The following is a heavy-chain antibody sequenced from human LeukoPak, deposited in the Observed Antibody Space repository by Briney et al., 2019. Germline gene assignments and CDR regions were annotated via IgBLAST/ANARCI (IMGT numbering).Heavy chain of an antibody. CDR3: AREISDSSRWYGGFDY. CDR2: ICGGST. J-gene: IGHJ4*02. D-gene: IGHD6-13*01. CDR1: GFRVTSNY. V-gene: IGHV3-53*01. Sequence: PGGSLRLSCAASGFRVTSNYMSWVRQAPGKGLEWVSVICGGSTYYADSVKGRFILSRDDYKNTLSLQISNLRAEDTAVYFCAREISDSSRWYGGFDYWGQGTLVIVSP.